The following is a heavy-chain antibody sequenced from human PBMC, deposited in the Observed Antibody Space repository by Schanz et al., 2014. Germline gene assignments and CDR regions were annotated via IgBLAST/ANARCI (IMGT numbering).Heavy chain of an antibody. V-gene: IGHV3-23*01. J-gene: IGHJ3*02. Sequence: EVQLLESGGGLVQPGGSLRLSCAASGFSFSSYAMGWVRQARGKGLEWVSAISGSGGSTYYADSVKGRFTISRDNSKNTLYLQMNTLRAEDTAVYYCARKMKLGVYGGKGHDSLDIWGQGTMVTVSS. CDR2: ISGSGGST. CDR1: GFSFSSYA. D-gene: IGHD4-17*01. CDR3: ARKMKLGVYGGKGHDSLDI.